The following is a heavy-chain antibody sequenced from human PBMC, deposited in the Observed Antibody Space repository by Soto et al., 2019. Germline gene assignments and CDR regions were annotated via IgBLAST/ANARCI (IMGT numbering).Heavy chain of an antibody. V-gene: IGHV3-11*06. J-gene: IGHJ4*01. CDR3: ASARLVVEGRFDY. CDR2: ISSTATYT. D-gene: IGHD3-22*01. Sequence: QVHLVESGGGLVKPGGSLRLSCAVSGFSFSDYYMNWIRQAPGKGLEWLSYISSTATYTNYADSVRGRFTISRDSAKNSLYLDMNGLRAEDTAVYYCASARLVVEGRFDYCGHGTLVTVSS. CDR1: GFSFSDYY.